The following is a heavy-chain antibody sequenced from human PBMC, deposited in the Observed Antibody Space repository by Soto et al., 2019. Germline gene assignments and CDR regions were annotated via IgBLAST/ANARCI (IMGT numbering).Heavy chain of an antibody. J-gene: IGHJ5*02. D-gene: IGHD2-21*01. CDR3: ARDGDPESACWRGPLGGGRFDP. CDR2: IVPLFGTA. V-gene: IGHV1-69*12. Sequence: QVQLVQSGAEVKKPGSSVNVSCKTSGGTFGNSAVAWVRQAPGQGLEWLGGIVPLFGTANYAQKFQGRLTITADDSTNTAYMELRSLRSVDTAVYYCARDGDPESACWRGPLGGGRFDPWGQGTLVTVSS. CDR1: GGTFGNSA.